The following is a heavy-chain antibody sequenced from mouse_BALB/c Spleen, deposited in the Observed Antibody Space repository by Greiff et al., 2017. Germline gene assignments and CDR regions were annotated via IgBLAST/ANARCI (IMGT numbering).Heavy chain of an antibody. CDR3: ARMKLHWYFDV. V-gene: IGHV1-69*01. CDR2: IDTSDSYT. D-gene: IGHD1-1*01. CDR1: GYTFTDYW. Sequence: QVQLQQPGAELVMPGASVKMSCKASGYTFTDYWMHWVKQRPGQGLEWIGAIDTSDSYTSYNQKFKGKATLTVDESSSTAYMQLSSLTSEDSAVYYCARMKLHWYFDVWGAGTTATVSS. J-gene: IGHJ1*01.